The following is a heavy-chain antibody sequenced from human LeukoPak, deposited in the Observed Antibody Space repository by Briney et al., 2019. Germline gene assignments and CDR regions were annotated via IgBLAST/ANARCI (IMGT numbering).Heavy chain of an antibody. CDR3: ARGYSSSPHDAFDI. CDR1: GDSISIYY. J-gene: IGHJ3*02. Sequence: SETLSLTCSVSGDSISIYYWSWIRQPPGKGPEWIGYIYNSGSTNYNPSLKSRVTISVDTSKNQFSLKLSSVTAADTAVYYCARGYSSSPHDAFDIWGQGTMVTVPS. CDR2: IYNSGST. V-gene: IGHV4-59*12. D-gene: IGHD6-13*01.